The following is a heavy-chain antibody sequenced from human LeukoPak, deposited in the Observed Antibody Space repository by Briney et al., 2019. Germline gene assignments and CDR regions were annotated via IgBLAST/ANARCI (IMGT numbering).Heavy chain of an antibody. CDR1: GFTFSSYA. Sequence: GGSLRLSCAAPGFTFSSYAMSWVRQAPGKGLEWVSAISGSGGSTYYADSVKGRFTISRDNSKNTLYLQMNSLRAEDTAVYYCAKVQDVLRFLEWYFPADYWGQGTLVTVSS. D-gene: IGHD3-3*01. CDR2: ISGSGGST. CDR3: AKVQDVLRFLEWYFPADY. J-gene: IGHJ4*02. V-gene: IGHV3-23*01.